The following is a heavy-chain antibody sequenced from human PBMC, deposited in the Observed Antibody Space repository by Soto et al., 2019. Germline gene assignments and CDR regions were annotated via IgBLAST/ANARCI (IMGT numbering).Heavy chain of an antibody. CDR2: ISYDGSNK. CDR3: ASGPYYYGMDV. J-gene: IGHJ6*02. CDR1: GFTFSSYA. Sequence: GGSLRLSCAASGFTFSSYAMHWVRQAPGKGLEWVAVISYDGSNKYYADSVKGRFTISRDNSKNTLYLQMNSLRAEDTAVYYCASGPYYYGMDVWGRGTTVAVAS. V-gene: IGHV3-30-3*01.